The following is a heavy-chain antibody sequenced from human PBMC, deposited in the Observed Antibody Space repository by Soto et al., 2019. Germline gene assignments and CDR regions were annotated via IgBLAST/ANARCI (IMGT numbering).Heavy chain of an antibody. D-gene: IGHD3-10*01. V-gene: IGHV3-30-3*01. CDR2: ISYDGSNK. CDR3: ARGILWFGELLYKRYYYGMDV. Sequence: PGGSLRLSCAASGFTFSSYAMHWVRQAPGKGLEWVAVISYDGSNKYYADSVKGRFTISRDNSKNTLYLQMNSLRAEDTAVYYCARGILWFGELLYKRYYYGMDVWGQGTTVTVSS. CDR1: GFTFSSYA. J-gene: IGHJ6*02.